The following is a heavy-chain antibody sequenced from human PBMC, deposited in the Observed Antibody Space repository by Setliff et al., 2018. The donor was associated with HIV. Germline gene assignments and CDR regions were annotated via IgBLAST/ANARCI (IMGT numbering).Heavy chain of an antibody. J-gene: IGHJ4*02. CDR1: GGFTNYD. V-gene: IGHV1-8*02. CDR3: ARGRLSWSPDF. Sequence: AASVKVSCKPSGGFTNYDINWVRQSPGQGLEWLGWMNPNSGRAGSAQMFQGRLTMTRDTSTSTAYMELSSLTSDDTAIYYCARGRLSWSPDFWGQGTLVIAPQ. CDR2: MNPNSGRA.